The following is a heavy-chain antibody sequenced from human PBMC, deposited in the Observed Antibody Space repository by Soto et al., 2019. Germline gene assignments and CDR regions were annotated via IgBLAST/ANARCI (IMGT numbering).Heavy chain of an antibody. Sequence: PGESLKISCKGSGYSFTSYWIGWVRQMPGKGLEWMGIIYPGDSDTRYSPSFQGQVTISADKSISTAYLQWSSLKASDTAMYYCARVERDFWSGYYSFDYWGQGTMVAIYS. CDR1: GYSFTSYW. CDR3: ARVERDFWSGYYSFDY. D-gene: IGHD3-3*01. CDR2: IYPGDSDT. V-gene: IGHV5-51*01. J-gene: IGHJ4*02.